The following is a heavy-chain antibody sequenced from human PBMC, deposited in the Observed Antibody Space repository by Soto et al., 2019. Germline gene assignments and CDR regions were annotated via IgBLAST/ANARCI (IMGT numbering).Heavy chain of an antibody. CDR2: IIPIFGTA. CDR1: GGTFSSYA. Sequence: SVNVSCKASGGTFSSYAISCVRRAPGQGLEWMGGIIPIFGTANYAQKFQGRVTITAEKSTSKAYMELSSLRSEDTAVYYCAAIVPAAMAYWSERLGQQTLVIASS. V-gene: IGHV1-69*06. D-gene: IGHD2-2*01. CDR3: AAIVPAAMAYWSER. J-gene: IGHJ5*02.